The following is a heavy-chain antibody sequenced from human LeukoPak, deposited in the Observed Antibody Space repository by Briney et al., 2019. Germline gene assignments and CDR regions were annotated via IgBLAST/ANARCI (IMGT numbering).Heavy chain of an antibody. V-gene: IGHV3-23*01. Sequence: GGSLRLSCAASGFTFSSYAMSWVRQAPGKGLEWVSAISGSGGSTYYADSVKGRFTISRDNSKNTLYLQMNSLRAEDTAVYYCAKDLRHWYSSGWPRGDYWGQGTLVTVSS. CDR3: AKDLRHWYSSGWPRGDY. CDR1: GFTFSSYA. D-gene: IGHD6-19*01. J-gene: IGHJ4*02. CDR2: ISGSGGST.